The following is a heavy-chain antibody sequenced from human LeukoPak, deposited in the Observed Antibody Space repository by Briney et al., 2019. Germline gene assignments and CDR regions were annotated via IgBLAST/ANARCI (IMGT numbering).Heavy chain of an antibody. V-gene: IGHV1-58*02. CDR3: AAVVSHCSGGSCRPGWFDP. D-gene: IGHD2-15*01. CDR2: IVVGSGNT. J-gene: IGHJ5*02. CDR1: GFTFTSSA. Sequence: SVKVSCKASGFTFTSSAMQWVRQARGQRLEWIGWIVVGSGNTNYAQKFQERVTITRDMSTSTAYMELSSLRSEDTAVYYCAAVVSHCSGGSCRPGWFDPWGQGTLVTVSS.